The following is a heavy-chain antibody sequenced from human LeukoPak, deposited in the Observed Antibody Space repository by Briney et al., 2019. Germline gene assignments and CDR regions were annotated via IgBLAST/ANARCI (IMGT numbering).Heavy chain of an antibody. CDR1: GGSISSADYY. D-gene: IGHD6-13*01. Sequence: PSETLSLTCTVSGGSISSADYYWNWIRQPPGKGLEWIGYIYYSGSTYYNPSLKSRATISVDTSNNQFSLRLSSVTAADTAIYYCASRPAGTTWYGVFDYWSQGTLVTVSS. CDR2: IYYSGST. J-gene: IGHJ4*02. CDR3: ASRPAGTTWYGVFDY. V-gene: IGHV4-30-4*02.